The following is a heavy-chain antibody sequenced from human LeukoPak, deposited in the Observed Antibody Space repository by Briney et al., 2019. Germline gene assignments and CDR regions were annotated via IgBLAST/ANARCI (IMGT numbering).Heavy chain of an antibody. CDR2: INSDGSST. CDR3: AKRKNSEYYYYYMDV. D-gene: IGHD2-21*01. Sequence: KPGGSLRLSCAASGFTFSSYWMHWVRHAPGKGLVWVSRINSDGSSTSYADSVKGRFTISRDNSKNTLYLQMNSLRAEDTAVYYCAKRKNSEYYYYYMDVWGKGTTVTISS. J-gene: IGHJ6*03. CDR1: GFTFSSYW. V-gene: IGHV3-74*01.